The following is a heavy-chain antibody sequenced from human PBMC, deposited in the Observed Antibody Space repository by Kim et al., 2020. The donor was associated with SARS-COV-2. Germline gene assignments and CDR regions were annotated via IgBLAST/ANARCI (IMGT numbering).Heavy chain of an antibody. Sequence: SVKVSCKASGGTFSSYAISWVRQAPGQGLEWMGGIIPIFGTANYAQKFQGRVTITADKSTSTAYMELSSLRSEDTAVYYCARDAPGVLLWFGESRDAFDIWGQGTMVTVSS. CDR2: IIPIFGTA. J-gene: IGHJ3*02. CDR3: ARDAPGVLLWFGESRDAFDI. D-gene: IGHD3-10*01. V-gene: IGHV1-69*06. CDR1: GGTFSSYA.